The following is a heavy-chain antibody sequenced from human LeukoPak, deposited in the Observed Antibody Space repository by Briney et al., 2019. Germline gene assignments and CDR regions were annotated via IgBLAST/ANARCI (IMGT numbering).Heavy chain of an antibody. J-gene: IGHJ3*02. CDR2: ISPNSGGT. CDR1: GYTFTGYY. D-gene: IGHD3-22*01. V-gene: IGHV1-2*02. CDR3: ARDLDDSSGYYYAFDI. Sequence: GASVKVSCKASGYTFTGYYMHWVRQAPGQGLEWMGWISPNSGGTNYAQKFQGRVTMTRDTSISTAYMELSGLRSDDTAVYYCARDLDDSSGYYYAFDIWGQGTMVTVSS.